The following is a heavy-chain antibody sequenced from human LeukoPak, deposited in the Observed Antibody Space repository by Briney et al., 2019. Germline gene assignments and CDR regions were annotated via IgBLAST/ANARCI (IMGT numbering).Heavy chain of an antibody. V-gene: IGHV3-21*01. CDR2: ISSSSTYI. CDR1: GFTFSSYS. CDR3: ARATSSVAGTAGFDY. D-gene: IGHD6-19*01. Sequence: GGSLRLSCAASGFTFSSYSMNWVRQAPGKGLEWVSSISSSSTYIYYADSVKGRFTISRDNAKNSLYLQMNSLRAEDTAVYYCARATSSVAGTAGFDYWGRGTLVTVSS. J-gene: IGHJ4*02.